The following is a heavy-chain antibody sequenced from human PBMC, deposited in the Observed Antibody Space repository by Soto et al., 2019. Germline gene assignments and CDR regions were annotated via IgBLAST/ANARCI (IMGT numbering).Heavy chain of an antibody. CDR2: IYYSGST. Sequence: SETLSLTCTVSGGSISSYYWSWIRQPPGKGLEWIGYIYYSGSTYYNPSLKSRVTISVDTSKNQFSLKLSSVTAADTAVYYCARAKIAAAGIVDYWGQGTLVTVSS. CDR1: GGSISSYY. CDR3: ARAKIAAAGIVDY. D-gene: IGHD6-13*01. J-gene: IGHJ4*02. V-gene: IGHV4-59*12.